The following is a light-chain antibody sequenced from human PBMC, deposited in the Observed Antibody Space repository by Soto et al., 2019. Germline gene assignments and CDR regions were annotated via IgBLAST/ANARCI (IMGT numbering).Light chain of an antibody. CDR2: GAS. Sequence: EIVMTQSPATLSVSPGERATLSCRASQDISTNLAWYQQKPGQAPRLLIYGASTRATGIPARFSGSGSGTAFTLTISSLQSEDFAVYYCQQYNNWLRTFGQGTKVEIK. J-gene: IGKJ1*01. V-gene: IGKV3-15*01. CDR3: QQYNNWLRT. CDR1: QDISTN.